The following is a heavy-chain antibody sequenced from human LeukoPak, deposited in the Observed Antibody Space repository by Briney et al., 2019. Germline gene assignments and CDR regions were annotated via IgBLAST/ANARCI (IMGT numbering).Heavy chain of an antibody. V-gene: IGHV1-46*01. D-gene: IGHD2/OR15-2a*01. CDR3: ESSATAYFHFDY. CDR2: INPSGGST. Sequence: ASVKVSCKASGYTFTSYYMHWVRQAPGQGLEWMGIINPSGGSTSYAQKFQGRVTMTRDTSTSTVYMELSSLRSEDTAVYYCESSATAYFHFDYWGQGTLVTVSS. CDR1: GYTFTSYY. J-gene: IGHJ4*02.